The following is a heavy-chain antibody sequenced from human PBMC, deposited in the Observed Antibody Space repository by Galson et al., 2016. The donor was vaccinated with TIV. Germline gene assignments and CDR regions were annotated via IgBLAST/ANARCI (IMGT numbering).Heavy chain of an antibody. V-gene: IGHV1-69*06. CDR2: INPIFGTA. J-gene: IGHJ4*02. CDR1: GGTFSNFV. CDR3: ARGRGYYFGSGSSHFDY. D-gene: IGHD3-10*01. Sequence: SVKVSCKASGGTFSNFVISWVRQAPGQGLEWMGSINPIFGTANYAQKFQGRVTITADTSTSTIYMELSSLRSEDTAVYYCARGRGYYFGSGSSHFDYWGQGSLVTVSS.